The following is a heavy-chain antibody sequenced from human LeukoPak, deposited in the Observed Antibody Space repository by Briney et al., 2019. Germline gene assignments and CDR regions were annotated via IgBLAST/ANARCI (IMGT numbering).Heavy chain of an antibody. CDR1: GFTFSTAS. V-gene: IGHV3-23*01. J-gene: IGHJ6*01. Sequence: GGSLRLSCAASGFTFSTASLHWVRQAPGRGLEWVSAFDTGFGTYYPDSLKGRFTISRDNSKNTLYLEMNSLRAEDTAIYYCAKMKGHPLPKYYMDVWGQGTTVTVSS. D-gene: IGHD1-26*01. CDR2: FDTGFGT. CDR3: AKMKGHPLPKYYMDV.